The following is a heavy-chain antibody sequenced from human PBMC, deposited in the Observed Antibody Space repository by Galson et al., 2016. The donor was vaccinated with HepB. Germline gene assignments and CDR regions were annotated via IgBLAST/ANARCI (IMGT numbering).Heavy chain of an antibody. Sequence: QSGAEVTKPGESLKISCQSFGYIFSNYWIGWVRQVPGKGLEWMGIIYPGDSTGRYSPSFQGQVTFSVDKSISTAYLQWSSLKASDTAMYYCARHGLGLADAPGYWGQGTLVTVAT. CDR2: IYPGDSTG. CDR1: GYIFSNYW. CDR3: ARHGLGLADAPGY. J-gene: IGHJ1*01. V-gene: IGHV5-51*01. D-gene: IGHD2-2*01.